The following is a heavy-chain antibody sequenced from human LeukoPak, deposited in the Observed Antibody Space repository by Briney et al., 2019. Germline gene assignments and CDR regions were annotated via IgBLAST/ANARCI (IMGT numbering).Heavy chain of an antibody. J-gene: IGHJ6*02. CDR1: GGSLSGYY. CDR2: INHNGDT. Sequence: SETLSLTCAVYGGSLSGYYWSWIRQPPGKGLEWIGDINHNGDTNYNPSLASRVTMFIDTSKNQFSLKLHSVTAADTAVYYCARAVAGATMDYYYGMDVWGQGTTVTVSS. D-gene: IGHD1-26*01. CDR3: ARAVAGATMDYYYGMDV. V-gene: IGHV4-34*01.